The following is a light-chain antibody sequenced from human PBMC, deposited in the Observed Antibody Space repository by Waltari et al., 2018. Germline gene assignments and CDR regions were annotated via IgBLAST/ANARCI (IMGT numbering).Light chain of an antibody. CDR1: QGVRND. CDR3: LKDYSYPRT. J-gene: IGKJ1*01. CDR2: AAS. V-gene: IGKV1-6*01. Sequence: AIQMTQSPSSLSASIGDRVTITCRASQGVRNDVGWYQQKPGKAPKLLVYAASTLHIGVPSRFSGSGSDTDFTLTVTSLQPEDFATYYCLKDYSYPRTFGQGTRVEIK.